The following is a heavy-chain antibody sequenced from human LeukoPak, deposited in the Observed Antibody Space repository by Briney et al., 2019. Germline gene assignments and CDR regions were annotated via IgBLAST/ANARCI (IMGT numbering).Heavy chain of an antibody. J-gene: IGHJ3*02. CDR3: ARDRRYCSGGSCYSDAFDI. CDR1: GGTFSSYT. CDR2: IIPILGIA. D-gene: IGHD2-15*01. Sequence: ASVKVSCKASGGTFSSYTISWVRQAPGQGLEWMGRIIPILGIANYAQKFQGRVTITADKSTSTAYMELSRLRSDDTAVYYCARDRRYCSGGSCYSDAFDIWGQGTMVTVSS. V-gene: IGHV1-69*04.